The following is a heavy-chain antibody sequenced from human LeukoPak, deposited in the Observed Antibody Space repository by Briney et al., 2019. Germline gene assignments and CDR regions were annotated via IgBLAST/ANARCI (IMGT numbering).Heavy chain of an antibody. D-gene: IGHD1-26*01. V-gene: IGHV3-48*02. CDR1: AFTFSDYS. J-gene: IGHJ4*02. CDR3: ARGAGGSYWLIGD. CDR2: ISGSGSTL. Sequence: GGSLRLSCAASAFTFSDYSMNWVRQAPGKGLEWLSYISGSGSTLYYADSVKGRFTISRDNAKNSLYLQMNSLRDEDTAVYYCARGAGGSYWLIGDWGQGTLVTVSS.